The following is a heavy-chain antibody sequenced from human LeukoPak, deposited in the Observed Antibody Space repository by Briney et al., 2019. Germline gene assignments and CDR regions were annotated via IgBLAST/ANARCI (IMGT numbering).Heavy chain of an antibody. CDR1: GYSFTSYL. V-gene: IGHV5-51*01. Sequence: GESLKISCKASGYSFTSYLIGCVRQMPGKGLEWMGIIYPGDSDSRYSPSVQGQVTISADKSISTAYLQWSSLKASDTAMYYCARLSRGYSYANYYYYMDVWGKGTTVTVSS. J-gene: IGHJ6*03. D-gene: IGHD5-18*01. CDR3: ARLSRGYSYANYYYYMDV. CDR2: IYPGDSDS.